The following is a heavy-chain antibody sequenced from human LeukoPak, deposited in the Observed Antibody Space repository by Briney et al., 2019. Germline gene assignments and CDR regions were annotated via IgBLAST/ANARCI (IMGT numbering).Heavy chain of an antibody. V-gene: IGHV3-74*01. CDR3: ARGSLRLPDY. CDR2: INSDGSST. Sequence: GGSLRLSCAASGFTFSTYWMHWARQAPGKGLVWVSRINSDGSSTSYADSVKGRFTISRDNAKNTLYLQMNSLRADDTAVYYCARGSLRLPDYWGQGTLVTVSS. D-gene: IGHD6-19*01. CDR1: GFTFSTYW. J-gene: IGHJ4*02.